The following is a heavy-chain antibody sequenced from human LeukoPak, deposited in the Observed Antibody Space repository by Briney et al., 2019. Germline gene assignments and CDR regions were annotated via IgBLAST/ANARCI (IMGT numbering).Heavy chain of an antibody. Sequence: ASVKVSCKASGYTFTSYGISWVRQAPGQGLEWMGWISAYNGNTNYAQKIQGRVTMTTDTSTSTAYMELRSLRSDDTAVYYCARLRGYSYGFGSRIGNNFDYWGQGTLVTVSS. CDR2: ISAYNGNT. CDR1: GYTFTSYG. CDR3: ARLRGYSYGFGSRIGNNFDY. V-gene: IGHV1-18*01. D-gene: IGHD5-18*01. J-gene: IGHJ4*02.